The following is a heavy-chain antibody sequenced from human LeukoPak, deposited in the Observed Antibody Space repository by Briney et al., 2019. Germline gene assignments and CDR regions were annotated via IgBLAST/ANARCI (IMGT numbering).Heavy chain of an antibody. J-gene: IGHJ6*03. Sequence: ASVKVSCKASGYTFTGYYMHWVRQAPGQGLEWMGWINPNSGGTNYAQKFQGRVTMTRDTSISTAYMELSRLRSDDTAVYYCASTSLELYYYYYYMDAWGKGTTVTISS. V-gene: IGHV1-2*02. CDR1: GYTFTGYY. CDR3: ASTSLELYYYYYYMDA. CDR2: INPNSGGT. D-gene: IGHD1-26*01.